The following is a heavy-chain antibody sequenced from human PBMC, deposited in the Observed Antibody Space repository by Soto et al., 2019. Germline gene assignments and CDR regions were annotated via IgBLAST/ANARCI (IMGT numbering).Heavy chain of an antibody. CDR3: ARDRGYCSSTSCYQNNWLDP. V-gene: IGHV1-69*08. CDR1: GGTFSSYT. Sequence: QVQLVQSGAEVKKPGSSVKVSCKASGGTFSSYTISWVRQAPGQGLEWMGRIIPILGIANYAQKFQGRVTITADKSTSTAYVELSSLRSEDTAVYYCARDRGYCSSTSCYQNNWLDPWGQGTLVTVSS. D-gene: IGHD2-2*01. CDR2: IIPILGIA. J-gene: IGHJ5*02.